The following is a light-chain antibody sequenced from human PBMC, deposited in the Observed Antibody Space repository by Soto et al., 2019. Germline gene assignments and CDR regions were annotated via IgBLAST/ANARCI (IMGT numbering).Light chain of an antibody. CDR1: QSVRASY. CDR2: GAS. V-gene: IGKV3-20*01. CDR3: QQYGSSPLT. Sequence: EIVLTQSPGTLSLSPGEGGTLSCRASQSVRASYLAWYQQKPGQAPRLLIYGASSRATGTPDRFSGSGSGTQFTLTISRLEPEDFAVYYCQQYGSSPLTFGGGTKVEIK. J-gene: IGKJ4*01.